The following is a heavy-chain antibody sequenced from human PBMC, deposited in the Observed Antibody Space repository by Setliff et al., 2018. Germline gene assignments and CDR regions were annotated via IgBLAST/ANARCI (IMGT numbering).Heavy chain of an antibody. V-gene: IGHV1-69*05. Sequence: GASVKVSCKASGATFSSYGISWVRQAPGQGLEWMGGTIPMFGTTEYAQKFQGRLTIITDGSTNTAFMQLSSLRSDDTAVYYCVREGVDSRSSTDYRYYMDVWGKGTTVTVSS. CDR3: VREGVDSRSSTDYRYYMDV. D-gene: IGHD3-22*01. CDR1: GATFSSYG. CDR2: TIPMFGTT. J-gene: IGHJ6*03.